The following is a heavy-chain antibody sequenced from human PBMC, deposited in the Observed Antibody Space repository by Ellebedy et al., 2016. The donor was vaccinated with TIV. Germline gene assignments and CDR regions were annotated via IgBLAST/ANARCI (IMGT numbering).Heavy chain of an antibody. D-gene: IGHD3-3*01. V-gene: IGHV3-74*01. Sequence: GESLKISCAASGFTVNTYWMHWVRQAPGKGLVWVSSINSDVSSATYADSVKGRFTISRDDAKNTLYLHMNSLRAEDTAVYYCARESGGYDFWSGYYALDYYGMDVWGQGTTVTVSS. CDR1: GFTVNTYW. CDR2: INSDVSSA. J-gene: IGHJ6*02. CDR3: ARESGGYDFWSGYYALDYYGMDV.